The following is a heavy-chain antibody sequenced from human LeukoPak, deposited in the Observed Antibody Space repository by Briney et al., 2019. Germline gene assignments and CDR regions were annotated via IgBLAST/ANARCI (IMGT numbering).Heavy chain of an antibody. J-gene: IGHJ4*02. D-gene: IGHD6-13*01. CDR2: ITSSGSTI. Sequence: GGFLRLSCAASGFTFSDYYMGWIRQAPGKGLEWVAFITSSGSTIYYADSVKGRLNISRDNAKKSQYLQMNSLRVEDTAVYYCVRAPAEVDYWGPGTLVTVSS. V-gene: IGHV3-11*01. CDR3: VRAPAEVDY. CDR1: GFTFSDYY.